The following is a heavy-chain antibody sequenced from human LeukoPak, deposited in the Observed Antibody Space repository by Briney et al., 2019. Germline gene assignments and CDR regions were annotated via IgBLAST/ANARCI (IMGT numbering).Heavy chain of an antibody. V-gene: IGHV3-23*01. J-gene: IGHJ4*02. D-gene: IGHD3-3*01. CDR1: GFTFSSYA. CDR3: AKERRAYDFWSGYYTPQGY. CDR2: ISGSGGST. Sequence: GGSLRLSCAPSGFTFSSYAMSWVRQAPGKGLEWVSAISGSGGSTYYADSVKGRFTISRDNSKNTLYLQMNSLRAEDTAVYYCAKERRAYDFWSGYYTPQGYWGQGTLVTVSS.